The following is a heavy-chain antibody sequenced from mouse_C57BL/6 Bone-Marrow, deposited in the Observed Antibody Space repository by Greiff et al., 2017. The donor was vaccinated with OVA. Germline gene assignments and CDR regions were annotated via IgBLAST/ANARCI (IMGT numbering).Heavy chain of an antibody. Sequence: VKLVEPGAELVRPGASVKLSCKASGYTFTDYYINWVKQRPGQGLEWIARIYPGSGNTYYNEKFKGKATLTAEKSSSTAYMQLSSLTSEDSAVYFCARADYYGGSYDAMDYWGQGTSVTVSS. CDR2: IYPGSGNT. J-gene: IGHJ4*01. V-gene: IGHV1-76*01. CDR3: ARADYYGGSYDAMDY. CDR1: GYTFTDYY. D-gene: IGHD1-1*01.